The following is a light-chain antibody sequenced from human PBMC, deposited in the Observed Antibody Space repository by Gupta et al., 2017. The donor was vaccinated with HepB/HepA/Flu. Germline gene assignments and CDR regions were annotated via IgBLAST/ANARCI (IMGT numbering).Light chain of an antibody. J-gene: IGKJ4*01. CDR2: DAS. CDR3: QQRYTWPLT. Sequence: EIALTQSPATLSLSPGERATLSCRASQSISSLVAWYQHKPGQAPRLLISDASSRATDIPPRFSGSGSGTDFTLTISNLEPEDFAVYYCQQRYTWPLTFGGGTKVEIK. CDR1: QSISSL. V-gene: IGKV3-11*01.